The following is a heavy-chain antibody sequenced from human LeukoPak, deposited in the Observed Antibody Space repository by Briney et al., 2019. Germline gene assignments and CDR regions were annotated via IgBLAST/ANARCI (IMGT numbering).Heavy chain of an antibody. D-gene: IGHD3-10*01. J-gene: IGHJ4*02. Sequence: GGSLRLSCAASGFTFSSYWMSWVRQAPGKGLEWVANIKQDGSEKYYVDSVKGRFTISRDNSKNTLYLQMNSLRAEDTAVYYCARTDYGSGSYSDYWGQGTLVTVSS. CDR2: IKQDGSEK. V-gene: IGHV3-7*03. CDR1: GFTFSSYW. CDR3: ARTDYGSGSYSDY.